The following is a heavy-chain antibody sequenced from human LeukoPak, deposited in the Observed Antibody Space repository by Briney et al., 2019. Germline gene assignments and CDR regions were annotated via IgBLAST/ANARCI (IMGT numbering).Heavy chain of an antibody. D-gene: IGHD6-13*01. CDR3: ARQKSAGLLSRRRNYFDY. CDR1: GYSISSGYY. Sequence: SETLSLTCTVSGYSISSGYYWGWIRQPPGKGLEWIGSIYHSGSTYYNPSLKSRVTISVDTSKNQFSLKLSSVTAADTAVYYCARQKSAGLLSRRRNYFDYWGQGTLVTVSS. J-gene: IGHJ4*02. V-gene: IGHV4-38-2*02. CDR2: IYHSGST.